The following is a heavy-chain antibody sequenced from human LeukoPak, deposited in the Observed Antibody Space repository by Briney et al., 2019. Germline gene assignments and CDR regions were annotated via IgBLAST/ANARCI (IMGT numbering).Heavy chain of an antibody. CDR1: GFTFSSYS. CDR2: ISSSSSYI. J-gene: IGHJ6*02. D-gene: IGHD4-23*01. V-gene: IGHV3-21*01. Sequence: PGGSLRLSCAASGFTFSSYSMNWVRQAPGKGLEWVSSISSSSSYIYYADSVKGRFTISRDNAKNSLYLQMNSLRAEDTAVYYCARDNGVTTVVTFRPGSCGMDVWGQGTTVTVSS. CDR3: ARDNGVTTVVTFRPGSCGMDV.